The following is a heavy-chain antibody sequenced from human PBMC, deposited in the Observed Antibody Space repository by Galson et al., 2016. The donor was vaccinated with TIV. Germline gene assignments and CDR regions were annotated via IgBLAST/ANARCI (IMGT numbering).Heavy chain of an antibody. CDR2: ISYDGGDK. CDR3: TKDTGTYFDSYYYGMNV. J-gene: IGHJ6*02. CDR1: GFTFSSNG. D-gene: IGHD3-22*01. V-gene: IGHV3-30*18. Sequence: SLRLSCAASGFTFSSNGLHWVRQAPGKGLEWVAFISYDGGDKYYADSVRGRFTISRDNSKNMLYLQMNSLRAEDTAVYYCTKDTGTYFDSYYYGMNVWGQGTTVTVSS.